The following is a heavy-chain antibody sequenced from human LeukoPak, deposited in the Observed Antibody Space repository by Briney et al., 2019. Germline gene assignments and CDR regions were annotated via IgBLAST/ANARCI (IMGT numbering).Heavy chain of an antibody. J-gene: IGHJ4*02. D-gene: IGHD3-10*01. CDR3: AKGYYGSGNYKASIGGY. V-gene: IGHV1-2*02. CDR1: GYTFTGYY. Sequence: GASVKVSCKASGYTFTGYYIHWVRQAPGQGLEFMGWINPDSGGTNYAQNFQGRVTMTRDTSISTAYMELSGLRFDDTAFYYCAKGYYGSGNYKASIGGYWGQGTLITVSS. CDR2: INPDSGGT.